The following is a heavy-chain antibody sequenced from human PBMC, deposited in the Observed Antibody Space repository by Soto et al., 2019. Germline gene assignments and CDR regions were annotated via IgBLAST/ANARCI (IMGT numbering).Heavy chain of an antibody. V-gene: IGHV3-21*01. J-gene: IGHJ6*02. CDR3: ARGYCSGGSCYRIHYYGMDV. CDR1: GFTFSSYS. CDR2: ISSSSSYI. Sequence: PVGSLSLSCAGSGFTFSSYSMNWVRQAPGQGLEWVSSISSSSSYIYYADSVKGRFTISRDNAKNSLYLQMNSLRAEDTAVYYCARGYCSGGSCYRIHYYGMDVWGQGTTVTVSS. D-gene: IGHD2-15*01.